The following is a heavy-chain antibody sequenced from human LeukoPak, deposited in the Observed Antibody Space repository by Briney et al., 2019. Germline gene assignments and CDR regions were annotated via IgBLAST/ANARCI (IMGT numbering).Heavy chain of an antibody. J-gene: IGHJ4*02. CDR2: IWYDGSKK. V-gene: IGHV3-33*01. CDR3: AREGPLYYYDSSGYQGLDY. CDR1: GFMFSSCG. Sequence: PGRSLRLSCAASGFMFSSCGMHWVRQAPGKGLEWVAVIWYDGSKKDYADSVKGRFTISRDNSKDTLYLQMNSLRVEDTAVYYCAREGPLYYYDSSGYQGLDYWGQGTLVTVSS. D-gene: IGHD3-22*01.